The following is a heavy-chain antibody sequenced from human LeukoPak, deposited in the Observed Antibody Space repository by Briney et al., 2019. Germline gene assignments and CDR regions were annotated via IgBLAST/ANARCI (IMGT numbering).Heavy chain of an antibody. CDR3: AKEGTMIVVAPPYSDY. Sequence: PGGSLRLSCAASGFTFSSYAMSWVRQAPGKGLGWVSAISGSGGSTYYADSVKGRFTISRDNSKNTLYLQMNSLRAEDTAVYYCAKEGTMIVVAPPYSDYWGQGTLVTVSS. V-gene: IGHV3-23*01. J-gene: IGHJ4*02. CDR2: ISGSGGST. CDR1: GFTFSSYA. D-gene: IGHD3-22*01.